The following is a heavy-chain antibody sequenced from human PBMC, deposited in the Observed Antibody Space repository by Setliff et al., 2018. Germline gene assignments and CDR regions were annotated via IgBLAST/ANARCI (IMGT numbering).Heavy chain of an antibody. V-gene: IGHV3-21*03. CDR2: ISGSSTYT. J-gene: IGHJ4*02. CDR1: GFTFSSYN. CDR3: ARTAGSSSASGFDY. Sequence: PGGSLRLSCAASGFTFSSYNMNWVRQAPGKGLEWVSSISGSSTYTYYADSVKGRFTISRDNAKDSLYLQMNSLRAEDTAVYYWARTAGSSSASGFDYWGQGTLVTVSS. D-gene: IGHD2-15*01.